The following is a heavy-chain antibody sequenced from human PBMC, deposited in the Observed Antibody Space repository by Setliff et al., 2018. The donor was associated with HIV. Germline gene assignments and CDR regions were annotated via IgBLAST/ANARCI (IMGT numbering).Heavy chain of an antibody. J-gene: IGHJ5*02. CDR1: GTSINSHY. V-gene: IGHV4-59*11. CDR2: IYYTGIP. CDR3: ARRADWFDL. Sequence: PSETLSLTCTVSGTSINSHYWSWIRQTPGKGLQWIGLIYYTGIPTYNPSLEGRITMSVDRSKNQFSLRSLRLDDTAVYYCARRADWFDLWGQGTLVTVSS.